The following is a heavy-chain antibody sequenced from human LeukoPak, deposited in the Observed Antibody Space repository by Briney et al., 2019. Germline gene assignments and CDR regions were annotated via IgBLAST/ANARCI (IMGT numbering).Heavy chain of an antibody. V-gene: IGHV3-7*01. CDR1: GFTFSTYW. CDR3: ARELAGHYYGSGSSFDY. CDR2: TREDGSEK. Sequence: GGSLGLSCTASGFTFSTYWVSWVRQAPGKGLEWVANTREDGSEKYYVDSVKGRFTISRDNAKNSLYLQMNSLRAEDTAVYYCARELAGHYYGSGSSFDYWGQGTLVTVSS. J-gene: IGHJ4*02. D-gene: IGHD3-10*01.